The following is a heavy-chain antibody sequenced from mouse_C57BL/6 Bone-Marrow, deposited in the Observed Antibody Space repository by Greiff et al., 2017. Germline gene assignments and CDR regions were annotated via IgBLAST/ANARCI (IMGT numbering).Heavy chain of an antibody. D-gene: IGHD1-1*01. Sequence: EVKLVESGGGLVQPGGSLKLSCAASGFTFSDYYMYWVRQTPEKRLEWVAYISNGGGSTYYPDTVKGRFTISRDNAKNTLYLQMSRLKSEDTAMYYCARWVGDEAWFAYWGQGTLVTVSA. CDR1: GFTFSDYY. CDR2: ISNGGGST. J-gene: IGHJ3*01. V-gene: IGHV5-12*01. CDR3: ARWVGDEAWFAY.